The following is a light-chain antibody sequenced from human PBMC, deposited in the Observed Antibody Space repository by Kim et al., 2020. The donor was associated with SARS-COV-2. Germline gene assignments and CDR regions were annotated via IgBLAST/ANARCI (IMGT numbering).Light chain of an antibody. CDR3: ATWDDTLTAWV. V-gene: IGLV1-44*01. CDR2: KSD. J-gene: IGLJ3*02. CDR1: TSNIRSNT. Sequence: GQRVTIFCSVSTSNIRSNTVNWYQQFPGTAPRLLIYKSDQRPSRVPDRFSGSKSGTSASLAISGLQPEDEADYYCATWDDTLTAWVFGGGTKVTVL.